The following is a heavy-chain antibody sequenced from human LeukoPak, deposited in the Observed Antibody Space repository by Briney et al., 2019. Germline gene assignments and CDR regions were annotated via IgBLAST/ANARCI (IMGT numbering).Heavy chain of an antibody. CDR3: ARVAVVITMTRFDY. CDR2: IYHSGSS. V-gene: IGHV4-38-2*01. Sequence: PGGSLRLSCAASGFTFSSYGMSWVRQAPGKGLEWIGSIYHSGSSYYNPSLKSRVTISVDTSKNHFSLKLSSVTAADTAVYYCARVAVVITMTRFDYWGQGTLVTVSS. D-gene: IGHD3-22*01. J-gene: IGHJ4*02. CDR1: GFTFSSYG.